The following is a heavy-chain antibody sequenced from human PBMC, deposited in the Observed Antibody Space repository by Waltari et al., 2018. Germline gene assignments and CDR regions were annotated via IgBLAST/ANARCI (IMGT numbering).Heavy chain of an antibody. CDR3: ARDLPSSAAGKDAFDI. Sequence: QLQLQESGPGLVKPSETLSLTCTVSGGSISSSSYYWSWIRQPAGKGLEWIGYIYTSGSTNYTPSLKSRVTISVDTSKNQFSLKLSSVTAAETAVYYCARDLPSSAAGKDAFDIWGQGTMVTVSS. CDR2: IYTSGST. CDR1: GGSISSSSYY. J-gene: IGHJ3*02. V-gene: IGHV4-61*02. D-gene: IGHD6-13*01.